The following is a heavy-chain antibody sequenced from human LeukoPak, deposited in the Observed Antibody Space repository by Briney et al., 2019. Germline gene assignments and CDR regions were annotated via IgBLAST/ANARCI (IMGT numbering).Heavy chain of an antibody. CDR3: ARATGHYYYGMDV. CDR1: GGTFNTYG. J-gene: IGHJ6*02. D-gene: IGHD5-24*01. CDR2: IIPVLEMA. Sequence: SVKVSCKVPGGTFNTYGITWVRQAPGQGLEWMGRIIPVLEMATYAQKYEGRVKITADKSTTTIYLFLSSLTSDDTAVYYCARATGHYYYGMDVWGQGTTVTVSS. V-gene: IGHV1-69*04.